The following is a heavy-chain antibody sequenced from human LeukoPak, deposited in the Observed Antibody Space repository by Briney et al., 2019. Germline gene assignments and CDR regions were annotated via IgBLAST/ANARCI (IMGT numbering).Heavy chain of an antibody. V-gene: IGHV4-4*09. J-gene: IGHJ4*02. Sequence: SETLSLTCTVSVGFSRSYYWSWIRQPPGKGLKWIGYIYSSGSTNYNPSLKSRVTISVDTSKNQFSLKLRSVTAADTAVYYCARHREYSRSSVDYWGQGTLVTVSS. CDR1: VGFSRSYY. D-gene: IGHD6-6*01. CDR2: IYSSGST. CDR3: ARHREYSRSSVDY.